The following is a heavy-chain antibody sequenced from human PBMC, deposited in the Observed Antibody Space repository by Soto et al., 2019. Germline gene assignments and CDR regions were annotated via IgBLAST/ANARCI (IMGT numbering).Heavy chain of an antibody. J-gene: IGHJ4*02. V-gene: IGHV1-69*06. CDR3: ARERRIYYDSSGPLDY. CDR2: IIPNFDTA. CDR1: GGSFSSYG. Sequence: QVQLVQSGAEVKKPGSSVKVSCKASGGSFSSYGITWVRQAPGQGLEWMGGIIPNFDTANYAQRLQGRVTITADKSTSTAYMELSSLRSEDTAVYYCARERRIYYDSSGPLDYWGQRTLVTVSS. D-gene: IGHD3-22*01.